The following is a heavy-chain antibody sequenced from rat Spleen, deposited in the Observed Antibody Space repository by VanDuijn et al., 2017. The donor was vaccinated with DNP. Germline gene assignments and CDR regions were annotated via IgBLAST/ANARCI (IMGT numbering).Heavy chain of an antibody. J-gene: IGHJ2*01. CDR1: GFTFNDYN. D-gene: IGHD4-3*01. Sequence: EVQLVESGGGLVQPGRSLKLSCAASGFTFNDYNMAWVRQAPKKGLEWVAYIGSPAYAPYYTDSVKGRFAISRDNAKSTLYLQMNSLRSEDMATYYCVRWNSGHFDYWGQGVMVTVSS. CDR3: VRWNSGHFDY. V-gene: IGHV5-22*01. CDR2: IGSPAYAP.